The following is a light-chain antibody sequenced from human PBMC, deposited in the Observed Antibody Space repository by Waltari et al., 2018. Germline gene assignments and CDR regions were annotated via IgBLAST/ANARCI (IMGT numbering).Light chain of an antibody. CDR1: QSVSRT. V-gene: IGKV3-20*01. CDR3: RHYVRLPAT. J-gene: IGKJ1*01. Sequence: EIVLTQSPGTLSLAPGERATLSCRASQSVSRTLAWYQQKPGQAPSLLIYAASTRATGIPDRFSGSGSGTDVSLTISRLEPEDFAVYYCRHYVRLPATFGQGTKVEIK. CDR2: AAS.